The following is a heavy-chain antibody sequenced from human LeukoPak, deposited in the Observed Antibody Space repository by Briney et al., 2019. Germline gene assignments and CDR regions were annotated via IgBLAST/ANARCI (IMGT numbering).Heavy chain of an antibody. CDR3: ARVHPYGAAAGTMADNWFDP. V-gene: IGHV4-34*01. J-gene: IGHJ5*02. CDR1: GESFSGYY. Sequence: PSETLSLTCGVSGESFSGYYWSWIRQSVGKELEWIGEINHSGSTNSNPSLESRVTISLDKSKNQFSLNLISVTAADTAVYYCARVHPYGAAAGTMADNWFDPWGQGTLVTVSS. CDR2: INHSGST. D-gene: IGHD6-13*01.